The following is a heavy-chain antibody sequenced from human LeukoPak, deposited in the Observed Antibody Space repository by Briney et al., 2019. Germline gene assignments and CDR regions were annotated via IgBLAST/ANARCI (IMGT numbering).Heavy chain of an antibody. J-gene: IGHJ4*02. CDR2: ISSSSSYI. CDR3: AKDISGWYGSFAFDI. V-gene: IGHV3-21*04. CDR1: GFTFSSCS. Sequence: GGSLRLSCAASGFTFSSCSMNWVRQAPGKGLEWVSSISSSSSYIYYADSVKGRFTISRDNSKNTLYLQMNSLRAEDTAVYYCAKDISGWYGSFAFDIWGQGTLVTVSS. D-gene: IGHD6-19*01.